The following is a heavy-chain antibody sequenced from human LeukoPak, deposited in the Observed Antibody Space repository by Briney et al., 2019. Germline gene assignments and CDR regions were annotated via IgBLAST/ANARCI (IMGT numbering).Heavy chain of an antibody. Sequence: GGSLKLSCAASGFTFSSYAMSWVRQAPGKGLEWVSAISGSGGSTYYADSVKGRFTISRDNSKNTLYLQMNSLRAEDTAVYYCAKDRSEDYSFDYWGQGTLVTVSS. CDR3: AKDRSEDYSFDY. D-gene: IGHD3/OR15-3a*01. V-gene: IGHV3-23*01. CDR1: GFTFSSYA. CDR2: ISGSGGST. J-gene: IGHJ4*02.